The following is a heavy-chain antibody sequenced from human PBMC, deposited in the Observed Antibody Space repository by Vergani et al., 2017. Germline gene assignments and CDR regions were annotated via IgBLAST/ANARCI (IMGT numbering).Heavy chain of an antibody. CDR3: ARLGGYCSSTSCPPHMDV. V-gene: IGHV5-51*03. CDR2: IYPGDSDT. CDR1: GYSFTSYW. Sequence: EVQLVQSGAEVKKPGESLKISCKGSGYSFTSYWIGWVRQMPGKGLEWMWIIYPGDSDTRYSPSFQGQVTISADKSISTAYLQWSSLKASDTAMYYCARLGGYCSSTSCPPHMDVWGKGTTVTVSS. J-gene: IGHJ6*03. D-gene: IGHD2-2*01.